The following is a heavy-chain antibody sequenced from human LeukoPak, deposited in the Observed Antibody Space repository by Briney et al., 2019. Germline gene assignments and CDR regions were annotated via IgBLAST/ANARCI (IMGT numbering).Heavy chain of an antibody. D-gene: IGHD3-9*01. CDR2: ISGSGGST. V-gene: IGHV3-23*01. CDR3: ARAYYDILTGSSGGVDY. CDR1: GFTFSSYA. Sequence: GGSLRLPCAASGFTFSSYAMSWVRQAPGKGLEWVSAISGSGGSTYYADSVKGRFTISRDNAKNSLYLQMNSLRAEDTAVYYCARAYYDILTGSSGGVDYWGQGTLVTVSS. J-gene: IGHJ4*02.